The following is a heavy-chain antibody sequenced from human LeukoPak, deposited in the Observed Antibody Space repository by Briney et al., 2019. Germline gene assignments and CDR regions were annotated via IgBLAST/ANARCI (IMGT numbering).Heavy chain of an antibody. V-gene: IGHV5-51*01. J-gene: IGHJ5*02. CDR2: INPGQSDT. D-gene: IGHD5-18*01. CDR1: GYNFLNYW. CDR3: LRIPNTAPPPNWFDP. Sequence: GESLKISCKGSGYNFLNYWIAWVRQMPGKGLEYMGIINPGQSDTRYSPSFQGQVTISVDKSINTAYLQWSSLKASDTAMYYCLRIPNTAPPPNWFDPWGQGTLVTVSS.